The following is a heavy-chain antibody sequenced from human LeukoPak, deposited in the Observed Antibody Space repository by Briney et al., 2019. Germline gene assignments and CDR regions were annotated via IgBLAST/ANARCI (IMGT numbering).Heavy chain of an antibody. V-gene: IGHV4-59*01. CDR2: IYSSGGT. J-gene: IGHJ4*02. D-gene: IGHD2-15*01. Sequence: PSETLSLTCSVSGGSISGYYWSWIRQPPGKGLEWTGYIYSSGGTNYNPSLKSRVTISLDTSKNQFSLRLSSVTAADTAVYYCARDFCSGGSCYSYFHYWGQGTLVTVSS. CDR1: GGSISGYY. CDR3: ARDFCSGGSCYSYFHY.